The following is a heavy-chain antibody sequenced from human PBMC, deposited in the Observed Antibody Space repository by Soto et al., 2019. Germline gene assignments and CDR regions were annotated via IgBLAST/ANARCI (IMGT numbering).Heavy chain of an antibody. J-gene: IGHJ6*03. CDR1: GGSFSGYY. D-gene: IGHD6-13*01. V-gene: IGHV4-34*01. Sequence: SETLSLTCAVYGGSFSGYYWSWIRQPPGKGLEWIGEINHSGSTNYNPSLKSRVTISVDTSKNQFSLKLSSVTAADTAVYYCARRMVNIAAACIYYYYYKDVWGKGTTVTVSS. CDR3: ARRMVNIAAACIYYYYYKDV. CDR2: INHSGST.